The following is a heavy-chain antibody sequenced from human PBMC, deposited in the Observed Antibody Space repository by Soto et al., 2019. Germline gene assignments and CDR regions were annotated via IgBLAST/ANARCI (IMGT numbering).Heavy chain of an antibody. D-gene: IGHD1-1*01. V-gene: IGHV4-4*07. CDR3: VRDGTKTLRDWFDP. J-gene: IGHJ5*02. CDR1: GASISGFC. CDR2: IYATGTT. Sequence: SETVSLTCTVSGASISGFCWSWIRKSAGKGLEWIGRIYATGTTDYNPSLKSRVMMSVDTSKKQFSLKLRSVTAADTAVYYCVRDGTKTLRDWFDPWGQGISVTVSS.